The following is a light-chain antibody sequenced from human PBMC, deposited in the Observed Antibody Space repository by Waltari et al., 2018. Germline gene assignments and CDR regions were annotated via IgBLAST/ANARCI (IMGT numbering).Light chain of an antibody. CDR3: QQRTDWLYT. V-gene: IGKV3-11*01. CDR1: QSVATY. Sequence: EVVLTQSPGTLSLFPAERATLSFGASQSVATYLAWFQQRPGQAPSLLIYDGNKRATGIPSRFSGSGYGTAFTLTISSLEAEDFAVYYCQQRTDWLYTFGQGTKLEIK. J-gene: IGKJ2*01. CDR2: DGN.